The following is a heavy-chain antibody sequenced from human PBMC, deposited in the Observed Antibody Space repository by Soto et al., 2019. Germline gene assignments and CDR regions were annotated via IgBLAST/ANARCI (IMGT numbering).Heavy chain of an antibody. CDR1: GFTFSSYS. V-gene: IGHV3-48*01. J-gene: IGHJ5*02. D-gene: IGHD4-17*01. CDR3: AREGGDLNWFDP. Sequence: EVQLVESGGGLVQPGGSLRLSCAASGFTFSSYSMNWVRQAPGKGLEWVSYLSSSSSTIYYADSVKGRFTIPRDNAKNSLYLQMNSLRAEDTAVYYCAREGGDLNWFDPWGQGTLVTVSS. CDR2: LSSSSSTI.